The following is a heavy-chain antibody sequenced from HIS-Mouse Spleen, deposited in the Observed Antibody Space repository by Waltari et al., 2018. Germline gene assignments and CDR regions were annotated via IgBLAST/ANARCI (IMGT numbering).Heavy chain of an antibody. Sequence: QVQLQQWGAGLLKPPETMSPTCAVYGGPFSGYHWTWTPQPPGKGLEWIGEINHSGSTNYNPSLKSRVTISVDTSKNQFSLKLSSVTAADTAVYYCARAQQLVGRPYFQHWGQGTLVTVSS. V-gene: IGHV4-34*01. D-gene: IGHD6-6*01. CDR1: GGPFSGYH. CDR3: ARAQQLVGRPYFQH. CDR2: INHSGST. J-gene: IGHJ1*01.